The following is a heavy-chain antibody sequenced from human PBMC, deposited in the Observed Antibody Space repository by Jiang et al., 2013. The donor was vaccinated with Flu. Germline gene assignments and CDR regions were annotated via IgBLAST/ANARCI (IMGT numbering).Heavy chain of an antibody. D-gene: IGHD2-2*01. CDR1: GFSLSTSGVG. J-gene: IGHJ4*02. CDR2: IYWDDDK. CDR3: AYNPRNAVSFDY. V-gene: IGHV2-5*02. Sequence: KPTQTLTLTCTFSGFSLSTSGVGVGWIRQPPGKALEWLALIYWDDDKRYNPSLKSRLTITKDSSKNQVVLTLTNMDPVDTATYYCAYNPRNAVSFDYWGQGTLVIVSS.